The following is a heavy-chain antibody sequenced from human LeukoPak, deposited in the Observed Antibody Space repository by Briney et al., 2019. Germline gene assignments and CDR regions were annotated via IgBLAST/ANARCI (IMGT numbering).Heavy chain of an antibody. CDR1: GFTFSSYA. J-gene: IGHJ4*02. V-gene: IGHV3-48*03. CDR2: ISGSGTTI. CDR3: ATYIYKTLDY. D-gene: IGHD3-10*01. Sequence: PGRSLRLSCAASGFTFSSYAMHWVRQAPGKGLEWVSYISGSGTTIYYADSVKGRFTISRDNAKNSLFLQMNSLRAEDTAVYYCATYIYKTLDYWGQGTLVTVSS.